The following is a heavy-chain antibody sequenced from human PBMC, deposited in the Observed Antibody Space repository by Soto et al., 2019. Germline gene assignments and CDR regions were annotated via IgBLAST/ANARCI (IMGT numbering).Heavy chain of an antibody. CDR1: GFTFGDYA. D-gene: IGHD3-22*01. Sequence: LRLSCTASGFTFGDYAMSWVRQAPGKGLEWVGFIRSKAYGGTTEYAASVKGRFTIARDDFKSIAYLQMNSLKTEDTAVYYCTRSSGYYFIYYYYYGMDVWGQGTTVTVSS. J-gene: IGHJ6*02. V-gene: IGHV3-49*04. CDR2: IRSKAYGGTT. CDR3: TRSSGYYFIYYYYYGMDV.